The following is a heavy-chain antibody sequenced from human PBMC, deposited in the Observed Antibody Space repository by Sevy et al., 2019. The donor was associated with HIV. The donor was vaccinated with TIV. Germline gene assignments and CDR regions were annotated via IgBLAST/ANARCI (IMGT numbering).Heavy chain of an antibody. Sequence: ASVKVSCKVSGYTLTQLSMHWVRQAPGKGLEWMGSFDPEDGETLYAQKFQGRVTMTEDTSTDTAYMELRSLRSEDTAVYYCATTEDCYDSSGSPFDYWGQGTLVTVSS. CDR1: GYTLTQLS. CDR2: FDPEDGET. D-gene: IGHD3-22*01. V-gene: IGHV1-24*01. CDR3: ATTEDCYDSSGSPFDY. J-gene: IGHJ4*02.